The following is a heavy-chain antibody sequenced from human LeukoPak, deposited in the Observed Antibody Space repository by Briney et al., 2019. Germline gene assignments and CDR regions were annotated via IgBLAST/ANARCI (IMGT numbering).Heavy chain of an antibody. CDR2: IYPDDSDT. V-gene: IGHV5-51*01. J-gene: IGHJ3*02. Sequence: PGESLKISCKGSRYRFTSHWIGWVRQMPGKGLEWMGAIYPDDSDTRYSPSFQGQVTISVDKSSSTAYLQWSSLKASDTAMYYCASHVYVGHRPTVGHDSFDIWGQGTMVSVSS. CDR3: ASHVYVGHRPTVGHDSFDI. CDR1: RYRFTSHW. D-gene: IGHD4-23*01.